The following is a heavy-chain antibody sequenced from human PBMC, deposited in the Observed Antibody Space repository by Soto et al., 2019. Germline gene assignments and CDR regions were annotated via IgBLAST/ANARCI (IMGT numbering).Heavy chain of an antibody. CDR2: INADNGDT. J-gene: IGHJ4*02. D-gene: IGHD3-3*01. V-gene: IGHV1-3*01. CDR1: GYSFTSYA. Sequence: ASVKVSCKTSGYSFTSYAMHWVRQAPGQRLEWLGWINADNGDTKYSQKFSGRVTITRDTSANTASMELSSLRSEDTAMYYCARDVGPVTIFGEALSGYFDFWGQGTLVTVSS. CDR3: ARDVGPVTIFGEALSGYFDF.